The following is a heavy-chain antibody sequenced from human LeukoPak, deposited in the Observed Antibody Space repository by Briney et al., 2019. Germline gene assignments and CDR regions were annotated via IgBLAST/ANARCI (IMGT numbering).Heavy chain of an antibody. V-gene: IGHV3-9*01. CDR3: ARDRYGWGFDY. CDR2: ISWNSGSI. J-gene: IGHJ4*02. CDR1: GFTFDDYA. Sequence: PGGSLRLSCAASGFTFDDYAMHWVRQAPGKGLEWVSGISWNSGSIGYADSVKGRFTISRDNSKNTLYLQMNSLRAEDTAVYYCARDRYGWGFDYWGQGTLVTVSS. D-gene: IGHD7-27*01.